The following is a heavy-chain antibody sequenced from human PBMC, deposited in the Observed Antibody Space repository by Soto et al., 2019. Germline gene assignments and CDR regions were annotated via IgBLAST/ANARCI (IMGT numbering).Heavy chain of an antibody. CDR3: ARHAGGRYNWFDP. J-gene: IGHJ5*02. CDR1: GYSVSTYL. CDR2: IYPSDSYT. V-gene: IGHV5-10-1*01. Sequence: GESLKSSCKGSGYSVSTYLRAWVRQMPGKGLEWMGRIYPSDSYTNYSPSFQGHVTISADKSISTAYLQWSSLKASDTAMYYCARHAGGRYNWFDPWGQGTLVTVSS. D-gene: IGHD6-19*01.